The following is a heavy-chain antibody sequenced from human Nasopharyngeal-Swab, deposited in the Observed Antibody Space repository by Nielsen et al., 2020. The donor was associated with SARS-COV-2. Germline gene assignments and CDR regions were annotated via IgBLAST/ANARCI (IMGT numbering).Heavy chain of an antibody. J-gene: IGHJ4*02. Sequence: WIRQPPGKGLEWVGLIWYDGSNKYYADSVKGRFTISRDSSKNTLYLQMNSLRAEDTAVYYCARDLGENSSIDYWGQGTQVTVSS. V-gene: IGHV3-33*01. CDR2: IWYDGSNK. CDR3: ARDLGENSSIDY. D-gene: IGHD3-16*01.